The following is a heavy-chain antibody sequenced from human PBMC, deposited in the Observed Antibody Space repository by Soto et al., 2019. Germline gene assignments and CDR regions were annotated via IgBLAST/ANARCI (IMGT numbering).Heavy chain of an antibody. CDR1: GYTFTGYY. Sequence: ASVKVSCKASGYTFTGYYMHWVRQAPGQGLEWMGWINPNSGGTNYAQKFQGRVTMTRDTSISTAYMELSRLRSDDTAVYYCATPLGGYPHYYYYGMDVWGQGTTVTVSS. CDR2: INPNSGGT. CDR3: ATPLGGYPHYYYYGMDV. J-gene: IGHJ6*02. V-gene: IGHV1-2*02. D-gene: IGHD3-22*01.